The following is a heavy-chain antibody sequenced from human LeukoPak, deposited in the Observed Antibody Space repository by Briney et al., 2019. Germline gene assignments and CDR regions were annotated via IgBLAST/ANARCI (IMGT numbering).Heavy chain of an antibody. CDR1: GGSFSTFG. Sequence: SVKVSCKASGGSFSTFGITWVRQAPGQGLEWMGWTIPIFGRTNYAQKFQGRVTISTDTSTNTAYIEVTNLRSEDTAVYFCARDVGGSSSTQISYFDFWGQGTLVTVSS. CDR2: TIPIFGRT. D-gene: IGHD6-6*01. V-gene: IGHV1-69*05. J-gene: IGHJ4*02. CDR3: ARDVGGSSSTQISYFDF.